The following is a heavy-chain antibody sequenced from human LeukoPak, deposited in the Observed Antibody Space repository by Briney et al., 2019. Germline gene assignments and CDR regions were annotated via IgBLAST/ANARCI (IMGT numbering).Heavy chain of an antibody. CDR2: ISSTSAYI. V-gene: IGHV3-21*01. D-gene: IGHD6-19*01. J-gene: IGHJ5*02. CDR1: GFALNSYT. CDR3: ARVAVAGPTGWFDP. Sequence: GGSLRLSCAASGFALNSYTLSWVRQAPGKGLEWVSSISSTSAYIHYADSVKGRFTISRDNTDNVVYLQMNSLGAEDTAVYYCARVAVAGPTGWFDPWGQGTLVIVSS.